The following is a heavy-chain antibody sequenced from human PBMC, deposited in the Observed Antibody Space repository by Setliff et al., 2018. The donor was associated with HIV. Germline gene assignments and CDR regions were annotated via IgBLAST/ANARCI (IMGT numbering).Heavy chain of an antibody. V-gene: IGHV4-34*01. CDR2: ISHSGNT. CDR3: ARVESGILGY. CDR1: GESFSNYH. D-gene: IGHD1-26*01. J-gene: IGHJ4*02. Sequence: SETLSLTCAVFGESFSNYHWNWFRQPPGGGLEWIGEISHSGNTDYNSSLKSRVTISVDTPKNQFSLKVNSMTAADSAIYYCARVESGILGYWGRGTLVTVSS.